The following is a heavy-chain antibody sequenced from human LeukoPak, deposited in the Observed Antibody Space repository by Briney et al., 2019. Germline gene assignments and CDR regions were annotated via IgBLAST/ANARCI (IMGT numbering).Heavy chain of an antibody. V-gene: IGHV4-30-4*01. CDR2: IYYSGST. D-gene: IGHD3-10*01. J-gene: IGHJ3*02. CDR1: GGSINSGDYY. CDR3: ARGITRRRTFDI. Sequence: SETLSLTCTVSGGSINSGDYYWNWIRQPPGKGLEWIGYIYYSGSTYYNPSLKSRVTISVDTSKNQFSLKMSSVTAAETAVYYCARGITRRRTFDIWGQGTMVTVSS.